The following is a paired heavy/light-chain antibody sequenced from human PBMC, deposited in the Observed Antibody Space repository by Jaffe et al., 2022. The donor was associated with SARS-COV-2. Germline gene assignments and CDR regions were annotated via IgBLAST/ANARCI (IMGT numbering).Light chain of an antibody. J-gene: IGKJ2*01. CDR3: QQYDNLPYT. V-gene: IGKV1-33*01. CDR2: DAS. CDR1: QGISNY. Sequence: DIQMTQSPSSLSASLGDRVTITCQASQGISNYLNWYQQKPGKAPKLLIFDASNVETGVPSRFSGFGSGTDFTFIISSLQPEDIATYYCQQYDNLPYTFGQGTKLQIK.
Heavy chain of an antibody. D-gene: IGHD4-4*01. CDR2: IIPVLDTA. J-gene: IGHJ4*02. Sequence: QVQLVQSGAEVKKPGSSVRVSCKASGGPFSSYSISWVRQAPGQGLEWLGNIIPVLDTANYAQKFQGRLTITADKSTDTGYMELNSLTSEDTAVYFCARDDDSSFYRRTDESSGYFDYWGQGTLVTVSS. CDR3: ARDDDSSFYRRTDESSGYFDY. CDR1: GGPFSSYS. V-gene: IGHV1-69*08.